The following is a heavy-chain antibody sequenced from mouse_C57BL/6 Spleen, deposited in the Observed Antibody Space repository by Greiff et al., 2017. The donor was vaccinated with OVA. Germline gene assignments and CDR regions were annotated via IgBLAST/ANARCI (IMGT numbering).Heavy chain of an antibody. D-gene: IGHD2-4*01. CDR1: GYTFTSYW. CDR3: ARYEYDGYYAMDY. CDR2: IYPSDSET. Sequence: QVQLQHPGAELVRPGSSVKLSCKASGYTFTSYWMDWVKQRPGQGLEWIGNIYPSDSETHYNQKFKDKATLTVDKSSSTAYMQLSSLTAEDSAVYYCARYEYDGYYAMDYWGQGTTVTVSS. V-gene: IGHV1-61*01. J-gene: IGHJ4*01.